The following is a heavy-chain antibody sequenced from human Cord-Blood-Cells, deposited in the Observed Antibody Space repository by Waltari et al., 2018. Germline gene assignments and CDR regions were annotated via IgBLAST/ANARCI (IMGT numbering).Heavy chain of an antibody. CDR1: GGTFSSYT. CDR3: ARGSSNWYWFDP. V-gene: IGHV1-69*02. J-gene: IGHJ5*02. CDR2: IIPILGIA. Sequence: QVQLVQSGAEVKKPGSSVKVSCKASGGTFSSYTISWVRQAPGQGLEWMGRIIPILGIANYAQKFQGRVTITADKSTSTAYMELSSLRSEDTAVYYCARGSSNWYWFDPWGQGTLVTVSS. D-gene: IGHD6-13*01.